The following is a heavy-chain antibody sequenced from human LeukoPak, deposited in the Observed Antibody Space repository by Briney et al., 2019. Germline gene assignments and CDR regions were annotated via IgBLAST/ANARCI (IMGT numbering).Heavy chain of an antibody. CDR1: GYSISSGYY. V-gene: IGHV4-38-2*02. CDR3: ASLGARGFWYFDL. Sequence: SETLSLTCTVSGYSISSGYYWGWIRQPPGKGLEWIGSIYHSGSTYYNPSLKSRVTISVDTSKNQFSLKLSSVTAADTAVYYCASLGARGFWYFDLWGRGTLVTVSS. D-gene: IGHD1-26*01. J-gene: IGHJ2*01. CDR2: IYHSGST.